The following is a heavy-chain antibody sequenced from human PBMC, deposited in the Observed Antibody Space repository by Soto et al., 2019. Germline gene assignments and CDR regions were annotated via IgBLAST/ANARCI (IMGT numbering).Heavy chain of an antibody. V-gene: IGHV3-33*01. J-gene: IGHJ4*02. D-gene: IGHD2-15*01. Sequence: GGSLRLSCAASGFTFSSYGMHWVRQAPGKGLEWVAVIWYDGSNKYYADSVKGRFTISRDNSKNTLYLQMNSLRAEDTAVYYCARDRTRGYCSGGSCPNNDYWGQGTLVTVSS. CDR3: ARDRTRGYCSGGSCPNNDY. CDR2: IWYDGSNK. CDR1: GFTFSSYG.